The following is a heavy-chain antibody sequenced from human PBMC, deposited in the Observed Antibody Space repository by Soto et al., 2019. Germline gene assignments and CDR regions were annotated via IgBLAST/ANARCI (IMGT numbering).Heavy chain of an antibody. CDR1: GGTFSSYT. D-gene: IGHD3-3*01. CDR3: ARELSTIFGVVIGNWFDP. J-gene: IGHJ5*02. V-gene: IGHV1-69*04. Sequence: GASVKVSCKASGGTFSSYTISWVRQAPGQGLEWMGRIIPILGIANYAQKFQGRVTITADKSTSTAYMELSSLRSEDTAVYYCARELSTIFGVVIGNWFDPWGQGTLVTVSS. CDR2: IIPILGIA.